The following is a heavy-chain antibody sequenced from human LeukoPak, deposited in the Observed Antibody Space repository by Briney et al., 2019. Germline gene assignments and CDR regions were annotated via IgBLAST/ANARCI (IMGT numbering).Heavy chain of an antibody. J-gene: IGHJ6*02. Sequence: WNSGSIGYADSVKGRFTISRDNAKNSLYLQMNSLRAEDTALYYCAFSGATVTGTDYYGMDVWGQGTTVTVSS. V-gene: IGHV3-9*01. D-gene: IGHD5-12*01. CDR3: AFSGATVTGTDYYGMDV. CDR2: WNSGSI.